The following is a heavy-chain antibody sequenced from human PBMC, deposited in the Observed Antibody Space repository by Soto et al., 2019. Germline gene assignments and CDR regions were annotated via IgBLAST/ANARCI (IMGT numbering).Heavy chain of an antibody. CDR2: TSYDGSNK. J-gene: IGHJ4*02. V-gene: IGHV3-30*19. D-gene: IGHD3-16*01. Sequence: QVQLVESGGGVVQPGTSLRLSCVGSGFTFRSYVIHCVRQAPGKGLEWVALTSYDGSNKYYDDSVKGRFTISRDNSRNTVHLQMDSLRLEDMALYYCARWGTTGGLDVWGQGTLVSVSS. CDR3: ARWGTTGGLDV. CDR1: GFTFRSYV.